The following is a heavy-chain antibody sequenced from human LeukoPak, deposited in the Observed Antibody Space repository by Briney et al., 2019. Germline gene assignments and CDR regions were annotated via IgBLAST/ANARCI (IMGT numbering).Heavy chain of an antibody. J-gene: IGHJ4*02. CDR3: ARGSSYDFWSGYPTYFDY. CDR2: IYSGGST. D-gene: IGHD3-3*01. Sequence: GGSLRLSCAASGFTLSSNYMSWVRQAPGKGLEWVSVIYSGGSTYYADSVKGRFTISRDNSKNTLYLQMNSLGAEDTAVYYCARGSSYDFWSGYPTYFDYWGQGTLVTVSS. V-gene: IGHV3-66*02. CDR1: GFTLSSNY.